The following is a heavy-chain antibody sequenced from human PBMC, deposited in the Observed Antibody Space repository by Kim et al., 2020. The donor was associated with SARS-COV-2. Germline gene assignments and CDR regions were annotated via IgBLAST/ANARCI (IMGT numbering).Heavy chain of an antibody. CDR1: GFTFSSYA. CDR2: ISYDGSNK. Sequence: GGSLRLSCAASGFTFSSYAMHWVRQAPGKGLEWVAVISYDGSNKYYADSVKGRFTISRDNSKNTLYLQMNSLRAEDTAVYYCARDVSVRSSRYSNLSPPQYGMDVWGQGTTVTVSS. CDR3: ARDVSVRSSRYSNLSPPQYGMDV. J-gene: IGHJ6*02. V-gene: IGHV3-30-3*01. D-gene: IGHD6-13*01.